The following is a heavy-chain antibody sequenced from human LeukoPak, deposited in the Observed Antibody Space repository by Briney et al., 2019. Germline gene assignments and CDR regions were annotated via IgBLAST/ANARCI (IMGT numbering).Heavy chain of an antibody. J-gene: IGHJ3*02. CDR3: ARDGPYYYDSSGYQRNAFDI. CDR2: INPNSGGT. CDR1: GYTFTGYY. Sequence: ASVKVSCKASGYTFTGYYMHWVRQAPGQGLEWMGWINPNSGGTNYAQKFQGRVTMTRDTSISTAYMELSRLRSDDTAVYYCARDGPYYYDSSGYQRNAFDIWGQGTMVTVSS. D-gene: IGHD3-22*01. V-gene: IGHV1-2*02.